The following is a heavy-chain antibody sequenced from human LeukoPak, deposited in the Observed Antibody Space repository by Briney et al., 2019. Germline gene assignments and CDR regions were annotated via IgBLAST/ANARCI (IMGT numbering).Heavy chain of an antibody. Sequence: SETLSLTCTVSGGSISSYYWSWIRQPPGKGLEWIGYIYYSGSTNYNPSLKSRVTISVDKSKNQFSLKLSSATAADTAVYYCARVPPNDIVVLPATMGGDAFDIWGQGTRVTVSS. V-gene: IGHV4-59*12. CDR2: IYYSGST. J-gene: IGHJ3*02. CDR1: GGSISSYY. CDR3: ARVPPNDIVVLPATMGGDAFDI. D-gene: IGHD2-2*01.